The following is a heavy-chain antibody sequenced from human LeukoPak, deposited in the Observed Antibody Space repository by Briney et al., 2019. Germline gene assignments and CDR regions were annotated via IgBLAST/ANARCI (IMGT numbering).Heavy chain of an antibody. CDR1: GFTFSSYS. CDR2: ISSSSSYI. V-gene: IGHV3-21*01. CDR3: AREEEVPRGMDV. D-gene: IGHD3-10*01. J-gene: IGHJ6*02. Sequence: GGSLRLSCAASGFTFSSYSMNWVRQAPGKGLEWVSSISSSSSYIYYADSVKGRFTISRDNAKNSLYLQMNSLRAEDTAVYYCAREEEVPRGMDVWGPGTTVTVSS.